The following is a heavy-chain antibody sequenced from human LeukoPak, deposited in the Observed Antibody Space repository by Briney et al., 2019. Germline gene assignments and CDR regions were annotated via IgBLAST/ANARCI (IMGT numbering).Heavy chain of an antibody. CDR1: GFTFSSYG. CDR3: AKVRRSSGWYSSDY. V-gene: IGHV3-23*01. CDR2: ISGSGGST. D-gene: IGHD6-19*01. Sequence: TGGSLRLSCAASGFTFSSYGMSWVRQAPGKGLEWVSAISGSGGSTYYADSVKGRFTISRDNSKNTLYLQMNSLRAEDTAVYYCAKVRRSSGWYSSDYWGQGTLVTVSS. J-gene: IGHJ4*02.